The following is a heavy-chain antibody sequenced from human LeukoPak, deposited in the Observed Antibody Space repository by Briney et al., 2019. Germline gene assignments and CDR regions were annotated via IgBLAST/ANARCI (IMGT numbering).Heavy chain of an antibody. V-gene: IGHV1-24*01. CDR3: ATLDSSGYYPQFDY. CDR1: GYTLTELS. Sequence: GASVKVSCKVSGYTLTELSMHWVRQAPGKGLEWMGGFDPEDGETIYAQKFQGRVTMTEDTSTDTAYMELSNLRSEDTAVYYCATLDSSGYYPQFDYWGQGTLVTVSS. CDR2: FDPEDGET. J-gene: IGHJ4*02. D-gene: IGHD3-22*01.